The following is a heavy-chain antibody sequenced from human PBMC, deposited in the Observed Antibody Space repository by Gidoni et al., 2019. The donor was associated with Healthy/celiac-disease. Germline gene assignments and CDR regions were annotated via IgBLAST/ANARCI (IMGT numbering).Heavy chain of an antibody. J-gene: IGHJ3*02. Sequence: EVQLVESGGGLVQPGRSLRLSCAASGFTFADYAMHWVRQAPGKGLEWVSGISWNSGSIGYADSVKGRFTISRDNAKNSLYLQMNSLRAEDTALYYCAKLGYCSGGSCFDAFDIWGQGTMVTVSS. V-gene: IGHV3-9*01. CDR1: GFTFADYA. CDR2: ISWNSGSI. D-gene: IGHD2-15*01. CDR3: AKLGYCSGGSCFDAFDI.